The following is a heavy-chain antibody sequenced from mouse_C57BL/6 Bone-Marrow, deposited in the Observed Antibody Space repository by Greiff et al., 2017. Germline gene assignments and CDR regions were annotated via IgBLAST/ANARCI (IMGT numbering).Heavy chain of an antibody. V-gene: IGHV2-2*01. D-gene: IGHD1-1*01. J-gene: IGHJ4*01. CDR1: GFSLTSYG. CDR2: IWSGGST. Sequence: QVQLQQSGPGLVQPSQSLSITCTVSGFSLTSYGVHWVRQSPGKGLEWLGVIWSGGSTDYNAALISRLSISKDNSKNQVFFKMNSLQSDDTAIYYCAGISTVEGDYYAMDYWGQGTSVTVSS. CDR3: AGISTVEGDYYAMDY.